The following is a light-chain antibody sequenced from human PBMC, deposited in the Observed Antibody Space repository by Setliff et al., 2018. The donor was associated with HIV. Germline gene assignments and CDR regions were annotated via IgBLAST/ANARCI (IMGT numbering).Light chain of an antibody. Sequence: DIGLTQSPDSLSLSVGETATIDCRSTQNLFFISNAKHYLSWYQMKPGQPPKLLIYWGSTRASGVPARFRGSGSGTHYTLTISDLQAEDVAVYYCQQYFHSPTFGQGTKV. CDR3: QQYFHSPT. CDR1: QNLFFISNAKHY. J-gene: IGKJ1*01. V-gene: IGKV4-1*01. CDR2: WGS.